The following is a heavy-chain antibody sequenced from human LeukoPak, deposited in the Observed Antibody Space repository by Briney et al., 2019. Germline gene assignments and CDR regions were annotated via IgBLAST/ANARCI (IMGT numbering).Heavy chain of an antibody. CDR1: GGSISSYY. CDR2: IYYSGST. Sequence: SETLSLTCTVSGGSISSYYWSWIRQPPGKGLEWIGYIYYSGSTNYNPSLKSRVTISVDTSKNQFSLKLSSVTAADTAVYYCARETVGAKEDIWGQGTMVTVSS. J-gene: IGHJ3*02. CDR3: ARETVGAKEDI. D-gene: IGHD1-26*01. V-gene: IGHV4-59*01.